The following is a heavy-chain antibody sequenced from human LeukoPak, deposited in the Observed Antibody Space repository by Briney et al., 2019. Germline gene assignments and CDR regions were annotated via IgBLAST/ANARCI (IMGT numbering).Heavy chain of an antibody. V-gene: IGHV3-23*01. CDR2: ISGSGTTT. Sequence: GGSLRLSCAASGFTFSSYSMNWVRQAPGKGLEWVSAISGSGTTTYYADSVKGRFTISRDSSKNTLYLQMNSLRAEDTAVYYCAKRAGFYDSSGQLDYWGQGTRVTVSS. D-gene: IGHD3-22*01. CDR3: AKRAGFYDSSGQLDY. J-gene: IGHJ4*02. CDR1: GFTFSSYS.